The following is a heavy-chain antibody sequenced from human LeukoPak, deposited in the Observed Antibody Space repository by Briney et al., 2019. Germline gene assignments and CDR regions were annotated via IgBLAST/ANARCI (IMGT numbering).Heavy chain of an antibody. CDR2: INTNTGNP. Sequence: ASVKVSCKASGYTFTSYAMNWVRQAPGQGLEWMGWINTNTGNPTFAQDFTGRFVFSLDTSVSTAYLQISSLKAEDTAVYYCARSRLSNYYYYYYMTSGAKGPRSPSP. D-gene: IGHD4-11*01. CDR3: ARSRLSNYYYYYYMTS. V-gene: IGHV7-4-1*02. J-gene: IGHJ6*03. CDR1: GYTFTSYA.